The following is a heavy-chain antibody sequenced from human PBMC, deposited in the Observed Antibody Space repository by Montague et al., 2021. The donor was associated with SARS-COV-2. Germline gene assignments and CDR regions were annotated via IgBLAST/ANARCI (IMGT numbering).Heavy chain of an antibody. V-gene: IGHV4-34*01. J-gene: IGHJ6*02. CDR1: GGSFSGYY. CDR3: ARVRAVPAAMRIFSLGRSYYGLDV. D-gene: IGHD2-2*01. Sequence: SETLSLTCAVYGGSFSGYYWSWIRQPPGKGLEWIGEINHSGSTNYNPSLKSRVTISVDTSKNKFYLKLSSVTAADTAVSYCARVRAVPAAMRIFSLGRSYYGLDVWGQGTTVTVSS. CDR2: INHSGST.